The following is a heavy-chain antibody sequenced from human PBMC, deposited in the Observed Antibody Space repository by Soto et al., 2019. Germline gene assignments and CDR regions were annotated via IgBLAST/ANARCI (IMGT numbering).Heavy chain of an antibody. D-gene: IGHD5-18*01. J-gene: IGHJ5*02. V-gene: IGHV4-31*03. CDR2: IYYSGST. CDR3: ARDRWGSYCSRWFDP. CDR1: GGSISSGGYY. Sequence: SETLSLTCTVSGGSISSGGYYWSWIRQHPGKGLEWIGYIYYSGSTYYNPSLKSRVTISVDTSKNQFSLKLSSVTAADTAVYYCARDRWGSYCSRWFDPWGQGTLVTVSS.